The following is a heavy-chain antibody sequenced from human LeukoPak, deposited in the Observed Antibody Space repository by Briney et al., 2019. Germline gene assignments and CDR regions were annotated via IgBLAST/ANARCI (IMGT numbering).Heavy chain of an antibody. Sequence: ASVTVSCKASGYRFTSYYVNWFRQAPGQGLEWMGIINPNGGGTTFTQKFQGRVTMTRDTSTTTVYMELSGLKLEDTAVYYCARDPISSNWPRGHFFDPWGQGTLVTVSS. D-gene: IGHD6-13*01. V-gene: IGHV1-46*01. CDR1: GYRFTSYY. CDR2: INPNGGGT. J-gene: IGHJ5*02. CDR3: ARDPISSNWPRGHFFDP.